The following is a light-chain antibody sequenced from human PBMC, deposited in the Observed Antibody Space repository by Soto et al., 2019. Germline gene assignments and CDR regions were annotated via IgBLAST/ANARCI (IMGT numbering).Light chain of an antibody. Sequence: AIQLTQSPSSLSASVGDRVTITCRASQGIRSSLAWYQQKSGRAPNLLIFDASTLESGVPTRFSGSGSGTDFTLTISSLQPEDFATYYCQQYNSYPLITFGQGTRLEIK. J-gene: IGKJ5*01. V-gene: IGKV1-13*02. CDR1: QGIRSS. CDR3: QQYNSYPLIT. CDR2: DAS.